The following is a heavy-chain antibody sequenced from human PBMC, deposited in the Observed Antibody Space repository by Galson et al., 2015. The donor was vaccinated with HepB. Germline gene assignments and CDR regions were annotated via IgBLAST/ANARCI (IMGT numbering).Heavy chain of an antibody. CDR2: ISGSGGST. J-gene: IGHJ4*02. Sequence: SLRLSCAASGFTFSSYAMSWVRQAPGKGLEWVSAISGSGGSTYYADSVKGRFTISRDNSKNTLYLQMNSLRAEDTAVYYCARGYSSGWYFEFDYWGQGTLVTVSS. CDR1: GFTFSSYA. CDR3: ARGYSSGWYFEFDY. D-gene: IGHD6-19*01. V-gene: IGHV3-23*01.